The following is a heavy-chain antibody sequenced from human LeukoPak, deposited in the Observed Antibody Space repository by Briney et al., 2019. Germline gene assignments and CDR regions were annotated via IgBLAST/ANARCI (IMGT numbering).Heavy chain of an antibody. Sequence: GGSLRLSCAASGFTVSSNYVSWVRQAPGKGLGWVSAISGSGGSTYYADSVKGRFTISRDNSKNTLYLQMNSLRTEDTAVYYCAREGLAVAHTIFDYWGQGTLVTVSS. CDR1: GFTVSSNY. CDR2: ISGSGGST. D-gene: IGHD6-19*01. J-gene: IGHJ4*02. V-gene: IGHV3-23*01. CDR3: AREGLAVAHTIFDY.